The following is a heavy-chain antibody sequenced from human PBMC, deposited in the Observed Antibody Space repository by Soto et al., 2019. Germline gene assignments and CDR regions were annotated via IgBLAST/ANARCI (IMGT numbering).Heavy chain of an antibody. Sequence: ASVKVSCKTSGYTFNSYGISWVRQAPGQGLEWMGWISAYNGNTIYAQKLQGRVTMTTDTSTSTVYMELRSLTSDDTAVYYCARGISEATGEFGYWGQGTLVTVSS. J-gene: IGHJ4*02. CDR1: GYTFNSYG. V-gene: IGHV1-18*01. D-gene: IGHD3-16*01. CDR3: ARGISEATGEFGY. CDR2: ISAYNGNT.